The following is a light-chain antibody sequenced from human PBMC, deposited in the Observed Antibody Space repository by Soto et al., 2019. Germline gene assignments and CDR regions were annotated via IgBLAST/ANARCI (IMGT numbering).Light chain of an antibody. J-gene: IGLJ1*01. V-gene: IGLV2-14*03. CDR2: YVD. CDR1: SRDVGAYDY. CDR3: CSYADGSIYF. Sequence: QSVLTQPASVSGSPGQSITISCTVTSRDVGAYDYVSWYLQYPDKAPQLLIYYVDHRPSGVSSRFSGSKSGNTASLTISGLQAEDEDDYYCCSYADGSIYFFGTGTKVTVL.